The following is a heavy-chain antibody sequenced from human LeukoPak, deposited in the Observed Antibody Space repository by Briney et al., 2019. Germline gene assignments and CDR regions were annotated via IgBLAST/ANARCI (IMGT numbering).Heavy chain of an antibody. CDR1: GYTFTSYA. CDR2: INAGNGNT. D-gene: IGHD6-13*01. J-gene: IGHJ6*03. CDR3: ARDGQQLVESKPDYYYYYMDV. V-gene: IGHV1-3*03. Sequence: ASVKVSCKASGYTFTSYAMHWVRQAPGQRLEWMGWINAGNGNTKYSQEFQGRVTITRDTSASTAYMELSSLRSEDMAVYYCARDGQQLVESKPDYYYYYMDVWGKGTTVTVPS.